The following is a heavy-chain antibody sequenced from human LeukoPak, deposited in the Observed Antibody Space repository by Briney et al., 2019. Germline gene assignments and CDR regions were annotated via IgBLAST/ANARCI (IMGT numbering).Heavy chain of an antibody. J-gene: IGHJ4*02. CDR1: GFTFSSYA. D-gene: IGHD2-15*01. CDR2: ISYDGSNK. V-gene: IGHV3-30-3*01. Sequence: PGRSLRLSCAASGFTFSSYAMHWVRQAPGKGLEWVAAISYDGSNKYYADSVKGRFTISRDNSKNTLYLQMNSLRAEDTAVYYCARDRDCSGGSCYSYVFDYWGQGTLVTVSS. CDR3: ARDRDCSGGSCYSYVFDY.